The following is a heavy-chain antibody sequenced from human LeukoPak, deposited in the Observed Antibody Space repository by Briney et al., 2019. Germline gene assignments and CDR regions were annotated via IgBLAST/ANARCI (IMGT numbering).Heavy chain of an antibody. V-gene: IGHV4-59*08. CDR2: IYYSGST. D-gene: IGHD3-3*01. Sequence: SETLSLTCTVSGGSISSYYWSWIRQLPGKGLVWIGYIYYSGSTNYNPSLKSRVTISVDTSKNQFSLKLSSVTAADTAVYYCARVLTDFWSGYPGDNWFDPWGQGTLVTVSS. CDR1: GGSISSYY. CDR3: ARVLTDFWSGYPGDNWFDP. J-gene: IGHJ5*02.